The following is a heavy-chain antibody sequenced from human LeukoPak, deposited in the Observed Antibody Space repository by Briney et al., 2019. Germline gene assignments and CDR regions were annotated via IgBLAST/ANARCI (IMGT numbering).Heavy chain of an antibody. D-gene: IGHD1-26*01. CDR2: IYSGGST. Sequence: GGSLRLSCAASGFTVSSNYMSWVRQAPGKGLEWVSVIYSGGSTYYADSVKGRFTISRDNSKNTLYLQMNSLRAEDTAVYYCARDLTSGSYYDYWGQGTPVTVSS. J-gene: IGHJ4*02. CDR3: ARDLTSGSYYDY. CDR1: GFTVSSNY. V-gene: IGHV3-53*01.